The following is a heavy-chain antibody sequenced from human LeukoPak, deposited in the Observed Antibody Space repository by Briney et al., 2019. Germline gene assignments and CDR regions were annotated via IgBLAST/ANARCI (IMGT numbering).Heavy chain of an antibody. V-gene: IGHV3-21*01. Sequence: PGGSLRLSCAASGFTFSSYNMHWVRQAPGKGLEWVSSIGRSRSDMYHIDSVKGRFTISRDNAKNSLYLQMNSLRAEDTAVYFCARASYGMDVWGQGTTVTVSS. CDR3: ARASYGMDV. CDR2: IGRSRSDM. J-gene: IGHJ6*02. CDR1: GFTFSSYN.